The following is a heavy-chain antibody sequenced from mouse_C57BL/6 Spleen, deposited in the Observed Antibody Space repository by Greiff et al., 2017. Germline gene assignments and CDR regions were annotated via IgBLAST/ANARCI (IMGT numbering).Heavy chain of an antibody. V-gene: IGHV5-4*01. CDR1: GFTFSSYA. CDR3: ARDRRLRDFDY. J-gene: IGHJ2*01. Sequence: DVQLVESGGGLVKPGGSLKLSCAASGFTFSSYAMSWVRQTPEKRLEWVATISDGGSYTYYPDNVKGRFTITRENAKNNLYLQLSHLKSEDTAMYYCARDRRLRDFDYWGQGTTLTVSS. D-gene: IGHD2-4*01. CDR2: ISDGGSYT.